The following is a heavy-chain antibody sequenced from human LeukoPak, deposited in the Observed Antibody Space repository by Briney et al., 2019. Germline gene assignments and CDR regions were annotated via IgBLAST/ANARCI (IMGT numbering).Heavy chain of an antibody. J-gene: IGHJ4*02. Sequence: ASVKVSCKASGYTFTSYDINWMRQATGQGLEWMGWMSPNSGNTGYAQKFQGRVTMTRDASTGTAYLELSSLRSEDSAVYYCVRTPPNWGADFWGQGTLVTVSS. CDR2: MSPNSGNT. V-gene: IGHV1-8*01. CDR1: GYTFTSYD. D-gene: IGHD7-27*01. CDR3: VRTPPNWGADF.